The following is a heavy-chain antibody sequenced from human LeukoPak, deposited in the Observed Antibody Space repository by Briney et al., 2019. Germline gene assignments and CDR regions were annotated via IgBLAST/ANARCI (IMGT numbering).Heavy chain of an antibody. CDR2: FNPSGDTT. J-gene: IGHJ2*01. Sequence: ASVKVSCKASGYTFAVYYIHWVRQAPGQGLEWMGIFNPSGDTTSYAQKFQGRVTMTRDTSTSTVYMELSSLRSEDTAPYYCARGRTVTNDFDLWGRGTLVTVSS. V-gene: IGHV1-46*01. D-gene: IGHD4-11*01. CDR1: GYTFAVYY. CDR3: ARGRTVTNDFDL.